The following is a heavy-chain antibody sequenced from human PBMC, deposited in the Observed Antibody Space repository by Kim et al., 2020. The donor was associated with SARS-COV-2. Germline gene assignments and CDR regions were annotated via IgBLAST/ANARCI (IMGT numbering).Heavy chain of an antibody. Sequence: ASVKVSCKASGYTFTTSYIHWVRQAPGQGLEWMGIINPSGGSTKYAQTFQGRVTMTRDTSTSTVYMELSSLRYEDTAVYYCARDFSVHLLFEVDYWGQGTLVTVSS. CDR1: GYTFTTSY. CDR2: INPSGGST. D-gene: IGHD1-1*01. CDR3: ARDFSVHLLFEVDY. V-gene: IGHV1-46*01. J-gene: IGHJ4*02.